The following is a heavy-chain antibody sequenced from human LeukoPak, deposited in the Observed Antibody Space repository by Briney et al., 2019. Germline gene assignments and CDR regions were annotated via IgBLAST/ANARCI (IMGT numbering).Heavy chain of an antibody. CDR1: GFTFSGSA. V-gene: IGHV3-73*01. Sequence: GGSLRLSCAAPGFTFSGSAMHWVRQASGRGLEWVGRIRSKANSYATAYAASVKGRFTISRDDSKNTAYLQMNSLKTEDTAVYYCTRPTIAVAGNDYWGQGTLVTVSS. CDR3: TRPTIAVAGNDY. D-gene: IGHD6-19*01. CDR2: IRSKANSYAT. J-gene: IGHJ4*02.